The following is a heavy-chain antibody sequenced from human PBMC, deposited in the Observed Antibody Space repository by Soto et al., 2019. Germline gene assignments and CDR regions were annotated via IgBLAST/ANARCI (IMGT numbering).Heavy chain of an antibody. CDR3: PREKLDPHRPRITTGGTKALGLGFDS. Sequence: QVQLVQSGAEVKKPGSSVKVSCKASGGTFSSYAISWVRQAPGQGLEWMGGIIPIFGTANYAQKFQGRVTITADKSTSPAYMELSSLRSEDTAVYYCPREKLDPHRPRITTGGTKALGLGFDSWGQGPWSPSPQ. CDR1: GGTFSSYA. CDR2: IIPIFGTA. J-gene: IGHJ4*02. D-gene: IGHD2-2*01. V-gene: IGHV1-69*06.